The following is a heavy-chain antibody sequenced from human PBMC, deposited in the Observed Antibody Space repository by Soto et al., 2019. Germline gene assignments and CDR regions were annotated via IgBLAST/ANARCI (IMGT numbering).Heavy chain of an antibody. V-gene: IGHV3-30-3*01. CDR3: ARDYRWFDP. CDR2: ISYDGSNK. J-gene: IGHJ5*02. Sequence: QVQLVESGGGVVQPGRSLRLSCAASGFTFSSYAMHWVRQAPGKGLEWVAVISYDGSNKYYADSVKGRFTISRDNSKNTLYLQMNSLRDEDTAVYYCARDYRWFDPWGQGTLVTVSS. D-gene: IGHD1-26*01. CDR1: GFTFSSYA.